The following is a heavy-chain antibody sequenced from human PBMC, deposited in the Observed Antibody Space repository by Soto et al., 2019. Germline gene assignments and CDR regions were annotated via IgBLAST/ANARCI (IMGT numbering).Heavy chain of an antibody. Sequence: SVKVSCKASGGTFSSYAISWVRQAPGQGLEWMGGIIPIFGTANYAQKFQGRVTITADESTSTAYMELSSLRSEDTAVYYCAREGSLRFLEWRPDYYYYGMDVWGQGTTVTVSS. D-gene: IGHD3-3*01. J-gene: IGHJ6*02. CDR1: GGTFSSYA. CDR2: IIPIFGTA. CDR3: AREGSLRFLEWRPDYYYYGMDV. V-gene: IGHV1-69*13.